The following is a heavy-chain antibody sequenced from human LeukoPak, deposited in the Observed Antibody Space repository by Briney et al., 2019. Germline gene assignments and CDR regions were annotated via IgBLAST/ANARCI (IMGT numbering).Heavy chain of an antibody. J-gene: IGHJ4*02. Sequence: PGGSLRLSCAASGFTFSGSALLWVRQASGRGLEWVGRIRSKADNDATAYAASVKGRFTISRDDSRNTAYLQMNSLKTEDAAMYYCTIGVYWDQGTLVTVSS. CDR2: IRSKADNDAT. CDR1: GFTFSGSA. CDR3: TIGVY. V-gene: IGHV3-73*01.